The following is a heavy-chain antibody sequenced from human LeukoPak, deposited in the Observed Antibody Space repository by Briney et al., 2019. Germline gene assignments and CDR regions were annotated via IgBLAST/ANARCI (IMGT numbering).Heavy chain of an antibody. CDR1: GFTFSSFD. CDR3: ARGPPRGKYYYMDV. V-gene: IGHV3-13*01. CDR2: IGTASDT. Sequence: GGSLRLSCAASGFTFSSFDMYWVRQPPGQGLEWVSTIGTASDTYYPGSVEGRFTLSRDNAKNSLYLQMNSLTAGDTAVYYCARGPPRGKYYYMDVWGKGTTVTVSS. D-gene: IGHD1-1*01. J-gene: IGHJ6*03.